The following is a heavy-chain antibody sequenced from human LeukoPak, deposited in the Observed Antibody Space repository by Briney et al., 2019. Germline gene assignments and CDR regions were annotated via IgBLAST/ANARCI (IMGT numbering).Heavy chain of an antibody. CDR3: ARLSSYRYSGYDVFDF. Sequence: GGSLRLSCAASGFIFSDYYMTWVRQAPGKGLEWVSYISNTETSVDYAESVKGRLTISSDNAKNSLFLQLNRLRAEDTAIYYCARLSSYRYSGYDVFDFWGQGTLVTVSS. D-gene: IGHD5-12*01. CDR1: GFIFSDYY. V-gene: IGHV3-11*01. CDR2: ISNTETSV. J-gene: IGHJ4*02.